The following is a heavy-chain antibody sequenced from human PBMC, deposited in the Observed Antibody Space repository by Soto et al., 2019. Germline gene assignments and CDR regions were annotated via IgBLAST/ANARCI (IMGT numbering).Heavy chain of an antibody. CDR1: GYSFTSYW. CDR3: ARHLFLINYYDSSGYRYYYYGMDV. Sequence: GESLKISCKGSGYSFTSYWIGWVRQMPGKGLEWMGIIYPGDSDTRYSPSFQGQVTISADKSISTAYLQWSSLKASDTAMYYCARHLFLINYYDSSGYRYYYYGMDVWGQGTTVTVS. V-gene: IGHV5-51*01. CDR2: IYPGDSDT. D-gene: IGHD3-22*01. J-gene: IGHJ6*02.